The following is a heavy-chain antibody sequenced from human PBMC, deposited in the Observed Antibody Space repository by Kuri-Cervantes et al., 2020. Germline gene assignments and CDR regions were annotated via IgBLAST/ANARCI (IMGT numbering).Heavy chain of an antibody. CDR3: ARKMIVPAAKVVAFDI. Sequence: GESLKISCAASEITFSSYSMNWFRQAPGKGLEWLSYINNSSTTIYYADSVKGRFTISRDNSKNTLYLQMNSLRAEDTAVYYCARKMIVPAAKVVAFDIWGQGTMVTVSS. J-gene: IGHJ3*02. CDR2: INNSSTTI. D-gene: IGHD2-2*01. V-gene: IGHV3-48*01. CDR1: EITFSSYS.